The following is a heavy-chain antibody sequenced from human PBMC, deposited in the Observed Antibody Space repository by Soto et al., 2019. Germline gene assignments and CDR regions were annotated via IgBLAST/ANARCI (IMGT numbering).Heavy chain of an antibody. CDR3: ARDAYHVLMVNAPNLYGMDV. V-gene: IGHV1-18*01. J-gene: IGHJ6*02. D-gene: IGHD2-8*01. CDR2: ISTYNGNT. Sequence: QVQLVQSGAEVKKPGASVKVSCKASGYTFTTYDISWVRQAPGQGLEWMGRISTYNGNTNYPQRLQGRLTMTTDTYTTKAYMELRSLRSDDTAVYYCARDAYHVLMVNAPNLYGMDVWGQGTTVTVSS. CDR1: GYTFTTYD.